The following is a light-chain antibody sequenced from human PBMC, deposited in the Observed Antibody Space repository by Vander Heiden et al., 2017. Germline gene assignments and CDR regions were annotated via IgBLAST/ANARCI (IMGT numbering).Light chain of an antibody. Sequence: SYVLTQPPSVSVAPGQTARITCGGNNIGSKSVHWYQQTPVQAPVLVFYDDSDRPSGIPERFSGSNSGNTATLTISRVEAGDEADDYCQVWDSSSDHPDWVFGGGTKLTVL. J-gene: IGLJ3*02. V-gene: IGLV3-21*02. CDR2: DDS. CDR3: QVWDSSSDHPDWV. CDR1: NIGSKS.